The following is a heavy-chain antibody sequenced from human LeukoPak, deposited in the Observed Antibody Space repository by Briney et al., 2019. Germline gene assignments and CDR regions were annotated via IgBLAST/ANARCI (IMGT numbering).Heavy chain of an antibody. V-gene: IGHV4-39*01. Sequence: SETLSLTCSVSGGSISSGSDYWGWIRQPPGKGLEWIGTIYYSGGTYYNPALKSRVTISVDTSKNQFSLKLSSVTAADTAVYYCARHRSGWLQSSFDYWGQGTLVTVSS. CDR2: IYYSGGT. J-gene: IGHJ4*02. CDR3: ARHRSGWLQSSFDY. CDR1: GGSISSGSDY. D-gene: IGHD5-24*01.